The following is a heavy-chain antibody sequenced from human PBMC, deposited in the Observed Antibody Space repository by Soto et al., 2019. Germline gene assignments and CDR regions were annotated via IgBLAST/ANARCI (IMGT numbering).Heavy chain of an antibody. D-gene: IGHD3-22*01. J-gene: IGHJ3*02. Sequence: SETLSLTCTVSGGSISSYYWSWIRQPPGKGLEWIGYIYYSGSTNYNPSLKSRVTISVDTSKNQFSLKLSSVTAADTAVYYCARGLRVNYYDSSGYERDPFDISSQGTMVTVSS. CDR2: IYYSGST. V-gene: IGHV4-59*01. CDR1: GGSISSYY. CDR3: ARGLRVNYYDSSGYERDPFDI.